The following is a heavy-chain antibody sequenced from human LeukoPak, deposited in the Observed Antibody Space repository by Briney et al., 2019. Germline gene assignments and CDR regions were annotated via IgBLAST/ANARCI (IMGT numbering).Heavy chain of an antibody. CDR3: ANYWYP. J-gene: IGHJ5*02. D-gene: IGHD2-15*01. Sequence: GGSLRLSCSSSGFTFSSDWMYWVRHAPGRGPVWVSGIKPDGTYTHYADSVKGRFTISRDDAKNTLYLRMNSLRVEDTAVYYCANYWYPWGPGTLVTVSS. CDR1: GFTFSSDW. CDR2: IKPDGTYT. V-gene: IGHV3-74*01.